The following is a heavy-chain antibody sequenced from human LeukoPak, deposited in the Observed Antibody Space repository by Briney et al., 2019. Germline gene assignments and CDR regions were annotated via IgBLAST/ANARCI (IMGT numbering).Heavy chain of an antibody. Sequence: PGGSLRLSCSASEFTFSSYAMSWIRQAAGEGLEWIGRIHTSGISNYNPSLKRRVSMSVDTSKTQFYLNLRSVTAADTAIYYCARGIVRGVSAPDIWGQGTMVTVSS. V-gene: IGHV4-4*07. J-gene: IGHJ3*02. CDR1: EFTFSSYA. CDR2: IHTSGIS. D-gene: IGHD3-10*01. CDR3: ARGIVRGVSAPDI.